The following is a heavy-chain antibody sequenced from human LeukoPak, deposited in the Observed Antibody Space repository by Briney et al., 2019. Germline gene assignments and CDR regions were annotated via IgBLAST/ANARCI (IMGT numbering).Heavy chain of an antibody. CDR3: AKDWQSWSQGYFDY. D-gene: IGHD2-8*01. CDR1: GFTFSSYA. V-gene: IGHV3-23*01. CDR2: IRGSGGIT. Sequence: GGSLILSCAPSGFTFSSYAMSWVRQAPGKGLEWVSAIRGSGGITFYADSVKGRFTISRDNSKNTLYLQMNSLRAEDTAVYYCAKDWQSWSQGYFDYWGQGTLVTVSS. J-gene: IGHJ4*02.